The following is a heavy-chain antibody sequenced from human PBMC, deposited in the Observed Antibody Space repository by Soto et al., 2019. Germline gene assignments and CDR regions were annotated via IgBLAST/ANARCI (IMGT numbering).Heavy chain of an antibody. V-gene: IGHV3-48*01. D-gene: IGHD2-2*01. Sequence: VELVESGGDLVQPGGSLRLNCTASAFLFSSYTMNWVRQAPGKGLEWIAYISGSGATIHYADSVKGRFTISRDNAKKSLYLQMDSLRVNDTAVDYGASPPRGHAVDLWGQGTLVAVSS. CDR3: ASPPRGHAVDL. J-gene: IGHJ3*01. CDR2: ISGSGATI. CDR1: AFLFSSYT.